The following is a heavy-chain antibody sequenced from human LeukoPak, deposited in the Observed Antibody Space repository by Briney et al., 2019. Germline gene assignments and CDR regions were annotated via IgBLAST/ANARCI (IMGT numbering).Heavy chain of an antibody. CDR1: GGTFSSYA. Sequence: SVKVSCKASGGTFSSYAISWVRQAPGQGLEWMGGIIPIFGTANYAQKFQGRVTITADESTSTAYMELSRLTSDDTAVYYCATGLFTTVIVVDRTTVFDIWGQGTIVTVSS. V-gene: IGHV1-69*13. CDR2: IIPIFGTA. D-gene: IGHD3-22*01. CDR3: ATGLFTTVIVVDRTTVFDI. J-gene: IGHJ3*02.